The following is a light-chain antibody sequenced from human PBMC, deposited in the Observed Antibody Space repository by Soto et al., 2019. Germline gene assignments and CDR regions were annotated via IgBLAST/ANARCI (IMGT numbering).Light chain of an antibody. Sequence: QSVLTQPPSASGTPGQRVTISCSGSSSNIGSNYEYWYQQLPGTAPKLLIYRNNQRPSGVPDRFSGSKSGTSASLAISGLRSEDEADYYCAAWDDSLSGYVFGTGTKATVL. CDR1: SSNIGSNY. CDR3: AAWDDSLSGYV. CDR2: RNN. V-gene: IGLV1-47*01. J-gene: IGLJ1*01.